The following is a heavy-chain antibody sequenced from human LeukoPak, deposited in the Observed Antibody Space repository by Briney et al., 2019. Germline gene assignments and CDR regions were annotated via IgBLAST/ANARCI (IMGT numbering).Heavy chain of an antibody. CDR1: GFTFSSYS. V-gene: IGHV3-21*01. Sequence: GGSLRLSCAASGFTFSSYSMNWVRQAPGKGLEWVSSISSSSSYIYYADSVKGRFTISRDNAKNSPYLQMNSLRAEDTAVYYCASSYYDFWSGYYTHFDYWCQGTLVTVSS. D-gene: IGHD3-3*01. J-gene: IGHJ4*02. CDR2: ISSSSSYI. CDR3: ASSYYDFWSGYYTHFDY.